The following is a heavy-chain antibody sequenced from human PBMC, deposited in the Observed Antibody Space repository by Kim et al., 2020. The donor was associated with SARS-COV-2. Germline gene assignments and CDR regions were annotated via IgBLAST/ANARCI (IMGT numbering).Heavy chain of an antibody. V-gene: IGHV3-11*01. CDR3: ARDHRGEAGVTPFDY. CDR1: GFNFSDYY. Sequence: GGSLRLSCAASGFNFSDYYMNWVRQAPGKRLEWVSYISPSGSVSYHADSVEGRFIISRDNSENSLFLQMSGLTADDTAVYYCARDHRGEAGVTPFDYWGQGTLVTVSS. D-gene: IGHD6-19*01. CDR2: ISPSGSVS. J-gene: IGHJ4*02.